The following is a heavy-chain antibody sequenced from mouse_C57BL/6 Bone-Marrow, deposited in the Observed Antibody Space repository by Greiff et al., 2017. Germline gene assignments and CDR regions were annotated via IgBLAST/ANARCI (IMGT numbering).Heavy chain of an antibody. J-gene: IGHJ1*03. CDR1: GYTFTSYG. CDR3: ARRVPGGYFDV. V-gene: IGHV1-81*01. D-gene: IGHD2-14*01. Sequence: QVQLQQSGAELARPGASVKLSCKASGYTFTSYGISWVKQRNGQGLEWIGEIYPRSGNTYYNEKFKGKATLTADKSSSTAYMQLSILTSEDSAVYFCARRVPGGYFDVWGTGTTVTVSS. CDR2: IYPRSGNT.